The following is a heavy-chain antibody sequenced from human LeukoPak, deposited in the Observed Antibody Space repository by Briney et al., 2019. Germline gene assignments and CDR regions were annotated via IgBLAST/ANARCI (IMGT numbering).Heavy chain of an antibody. CDR3: ARGPIVVVPEPGTIFDY. J-gene: IGHJ4*02. Sequence: SETLSLTCAVYGGSFSGYYWSWIRQPPGKGLEWIGYIYYSGSTNYNPSLKSRVTISVDTSKNQFSVKLSSVTAADTAVYYCARGPIVVVPEPGTIFDYWGQGTLVTVSS. D-gene: IGHD2-2*01. V-gene: IGHV4-59*08. CDR2: IYYSGST. CDR1: GGSFSGYY.